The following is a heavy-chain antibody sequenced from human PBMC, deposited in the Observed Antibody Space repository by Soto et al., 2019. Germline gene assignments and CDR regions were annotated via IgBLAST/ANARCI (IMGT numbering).Heavy chain of an antibody. CDR3: ARDLHCSSTSCYTGFDY. D-gene: IGHD2-2*02. CDR1: GFTFSSYA. CDR2: ISYDGSNK. Sequence: QVQLVESGGGVVQPGRSLRLSCAASGFTFSSYAMHWVRQAPGKGLEWVAVISYDGSNKYYADSVKGRFTISRDNSKNPLYLQMNSLRAEDTAVYYCARDLHCSSTSCYTGFDYWGQGTLVTVSS. V-gene: IGHV3-30-3*01. J-gene: IGHJ4*02.